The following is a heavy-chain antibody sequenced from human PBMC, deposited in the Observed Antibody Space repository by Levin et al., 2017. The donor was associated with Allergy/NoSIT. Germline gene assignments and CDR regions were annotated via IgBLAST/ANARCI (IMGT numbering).Heavy chain of an antibody. Sequence: PGGSLRLSCAASGFTFSDYYMSWIRQAPGKGLEWVSYISSSSSYTNYADSVKGRFTISRDNAKNSLYLQMNSLRAEDTAVYYCARARLGAIAAAPVLAFDIWGQGTMVTVSS. D-gene: IGHD6-13*01. V-gene: IGHV3-11*05. CDR2: ISSSSSYT. CDR1: GFTFSDYY. J-gene: IGHJ3*02. CDR3: ARARLGAIAAAPVLAFDI.